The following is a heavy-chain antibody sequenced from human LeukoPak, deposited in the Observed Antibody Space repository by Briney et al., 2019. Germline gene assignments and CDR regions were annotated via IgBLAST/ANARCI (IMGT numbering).Heavy chain of an antibody. D-gene: IGHD3-22*01. Sequence: GGSLRLSCAASGFSFSSYAMTWVRQAPGKGLEWVSAIRSGGDTTYYADAVKGRFTISRDNSKNTLFLQMNSLRAEDTAVYYCAKVRTTYYYDTSECFDYWGQGTLVTASS. CDR1: GFSFSSYA. V-gene: IGHV3-23*01. J-gene: IGHJ4*02. CDR2: IRSGGDTT. CDR3: AKVRTTYYYDTSECFDY.